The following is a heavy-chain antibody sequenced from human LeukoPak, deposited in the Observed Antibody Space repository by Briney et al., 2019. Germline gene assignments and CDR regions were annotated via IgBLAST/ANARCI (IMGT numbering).Heavy chain of an antibody. CDR2: IYHSGST. CDR3: AKRTPFYYDSSGYYYFDY. J-gene: IGHJ4*02. Sequence: SETLSLTCAVSGYSISSGYYWGWIRQPPGNGLEWIGSIYHSGSTYYNPSLKSRVTISVDTSKNQFSLKLSSVTAADTLVYYCAKRTPFYYDSSGYYYFDYWGQGTLVTVSS. V-gene: IGHV4-38-2*01. CDR1: GYSISSGYY. D-gene: IGHD3-22*01.